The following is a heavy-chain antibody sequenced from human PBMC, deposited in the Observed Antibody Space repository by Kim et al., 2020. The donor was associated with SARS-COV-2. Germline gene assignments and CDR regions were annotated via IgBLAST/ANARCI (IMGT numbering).Heavy chain of an antibody. V-gene: IGHV3-53*01. CDR3: ARGSRLVGGWYGMDV. D-gene: IGHD6-19*01. J-gene: IGHJ6*02. Sequence: DSGKGRFTISRDNSKNTLYLQMTSLRAEDTAVYYCARGSRLVGGWYGMDVWGQGTTVTVSS.